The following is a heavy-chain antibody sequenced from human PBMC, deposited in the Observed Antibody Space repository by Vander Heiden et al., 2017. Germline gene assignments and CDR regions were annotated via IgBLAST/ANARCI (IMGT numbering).Heavy chain of an antibody. J-gene: IGHJ2*01. Sequence: QVQLVESGGGVVQPGGSLILSCAASAFSFSYYGMDWVRQAPGKGLDWVAFIQSDGSKKYYADPVKGRFTISRDNSQNMMYLQMNSLRAEDTAVYYCARDRYPWYGDFWGRGTLVSVSS. CDR3: ARDRYPWYGDF. CDR1: AFSFSYYG. V-gene: IGHV3-30*02. CDR2: IQSDGSKK. D-gene: IGHD3-9*01.